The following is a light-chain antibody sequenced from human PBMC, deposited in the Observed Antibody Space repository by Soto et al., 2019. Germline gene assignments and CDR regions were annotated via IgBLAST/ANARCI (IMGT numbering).Light chain of an antibody. V-gene: IGLV2-8*01. CDR3: GQYAGNNIFNV. Sequence: QSALTQPPSASGSPGQSATIPCTGTSRDVGGYNYVSWYQQHPGEAPKLIIYEVTKRPSGVPNRFSGSKSGNTASLTVSGLQAEDEADYYCGQYAGNNIFNVFGGGTKLTVL. CDR2: EVT. CDR1: SRDVGGYNY. J-gene: IGLJ3*02.